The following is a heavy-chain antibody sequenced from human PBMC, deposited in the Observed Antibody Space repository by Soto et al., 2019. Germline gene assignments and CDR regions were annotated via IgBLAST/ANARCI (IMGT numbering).Heavy chain of an antibody. D-gene: IGHD2-21*02. CDR2: ISAYNDNT. Sequence: ASVKVSCKASGYTFTSYGISWVRQAPGQGLEWMGWISAYNDNTNYAQKLQGRVTMTTDTSTSTAYMELRSLRSDDTAVYYCASGGNSPGDSYYGMDVWGQGTTVTVS. CDR3: ASGGNSPGDSYYGMDV. J-gene: IGHJ6*02. V-gene: IGHV1-18*04. CDR1: GYTFTSYG.